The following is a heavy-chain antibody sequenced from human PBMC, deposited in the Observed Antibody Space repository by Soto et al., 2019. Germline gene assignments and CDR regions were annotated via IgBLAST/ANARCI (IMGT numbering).Heavy chain of an antibody. CDR1: SGSISSTKW. J-gene: IGHJ4*02. V-gene: IGHV4-4*02. Sequence: SETLSLTCAVSSGSISSTKWWSWVRQPPGKGLEWIGQISQSGSTNYNPSLKSRVTISVDTSKNQFSLNLSSVTAADTAVYYCARRDGGYSPFDYWGPGTLVTVSS. D-gene: IGHD3-22*01. CDR2: ISQSGST. CDR3: ARRDGGYSPFDY.